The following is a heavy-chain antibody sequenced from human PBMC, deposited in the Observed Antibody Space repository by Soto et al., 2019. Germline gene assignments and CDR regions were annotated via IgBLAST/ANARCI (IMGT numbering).Heavy chain of an antibody. J-gene: IGHJ3*02. CDR2: IYYSGST. Sequence: QLQLQESGPGLVKPSETLSLTCTVSGGSISSSSYYWGWIRQPPGKGLEWIGSIYYSGSTYYNPSLKSRVTISVDTSKNQFSLKRSSVTAADTAVYYCARPYSSSPDAFDIWGQGTMVTVSS. D-gene: IGHD6-13*01. CDR1: GGSISSSSYY. V-gene: IGHV4-39*01. CDR3: ARPYSSSPDAFDI.